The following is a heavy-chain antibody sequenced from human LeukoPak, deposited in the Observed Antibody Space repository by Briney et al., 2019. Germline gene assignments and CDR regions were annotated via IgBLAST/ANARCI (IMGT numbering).Heavy chain of an antibody. D-gene: IGHD3-9*01. CDR3: AREGGYDILTGYPYGMDV. J-gene: IGHJ6*02. Sequence: GGSLRLSCAASGFTFSDYSMNWVRQAPGEGLEWVSYISSSSTTIFYADSVKGRFTISRDNAKNSLFLQMNGLRDEDTALYYCAREGGYDILTGYPYGMDVWGQGTTVTVSS. CDR2: ISSSSTTI. V-gene: IGHV3-48*02. CDR1: GFTFSDYS.